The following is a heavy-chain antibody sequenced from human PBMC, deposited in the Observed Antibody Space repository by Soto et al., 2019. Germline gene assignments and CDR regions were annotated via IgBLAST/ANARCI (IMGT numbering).Heavy chain of an antibody. CDR1: GYTFTRYD. Sequence: QVPLVQSGAEVKKPGASVKVSCQASGYTFTRYDINWVRQATRQGLEWMGWMNPNSGNTGYAQKFQGRVTMTRNTSISTAYMELSSLRSEDTAVYYCARPTGTTSRFDPWGQGTLVTVSS. D-gene: IGHD1-1*01. V-gene: IGHV1-8*01. CDR3: ARPTGTTSRFDP. CDR2: MNPNSGNT. J-gene: IGHJ5*02.